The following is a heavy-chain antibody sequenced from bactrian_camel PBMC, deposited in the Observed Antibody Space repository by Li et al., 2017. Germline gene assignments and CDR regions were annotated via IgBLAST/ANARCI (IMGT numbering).Heavy chain of an antibody. V-gene: IGHV3S54*01. D-gene: IGHD2*01. CDR2: VYTGEGKT. CDR1: ALLYSHNC. Sequence: VQLVESGGGTVQAGGSLTLSCAASALLYSHNCLGWFRRAPGKEREGVATVYTGEGKTDYVDSVKGRFTIYQDNSKNTVTLQMNSLKPEDTAIYYCASDPGRSGDFCYARARSFGYQGQGTQVTVS. J-gene: IGHJ4*01.